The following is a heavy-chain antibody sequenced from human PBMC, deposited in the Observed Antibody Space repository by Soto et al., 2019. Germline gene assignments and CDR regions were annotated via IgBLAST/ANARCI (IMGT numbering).Heavy chain of an antibody. Sequence: GGSLRLSCAASGFTFSSYEMNWVRQAPGKGLEWVSYISSSGSTIYYADSVKGRFTISRDNAKNSLYLQMNSLRAEDTAVYYCAKATATGGGAFDICRQGTVVTVSS. CDR1: GFTFSSYE. CDR2: ISSSGSTI. D-gene: IGHD2-8*02. J-gene: IGHJ3*02. V-gene: IGHV3-48*03. CDR3: AKATATGGGAFDI.